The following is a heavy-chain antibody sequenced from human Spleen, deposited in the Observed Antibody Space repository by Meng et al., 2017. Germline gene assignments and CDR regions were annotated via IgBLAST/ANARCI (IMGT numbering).Heavy chain of an antibody. J-gene: IGHJ4*02. CDR2: INHSGST. V-gene: IGHV4-34*01. Sequence: QVQLQQWGAGLLKPSETLSLTCVVSGGSFSDYYWSWIRQPPGKGLEWIGEINHSGSTNYNPSLESRATISVDTSQNNLSLKLSSVTAADTAVYYCARERLDSGYPDYWGQGTLVTASS. D-gene: IGHD5-12*01. CDR3: ARERLDSGYPDY. CDR1: GGSFSDYY.